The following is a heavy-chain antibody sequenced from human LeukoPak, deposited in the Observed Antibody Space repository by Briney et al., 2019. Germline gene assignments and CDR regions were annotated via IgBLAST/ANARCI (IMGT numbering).Heavy chain of an antibody. Sequence: GGSLRLSCAASGFTFSDYYMSWIRQAPGKGLEWVSYISSSGSTIYYADSVKGRLTISRDSAKNSLYLQMNSLRAEDTAVYYCARDSWMVRGVHYYYYYYMDVWGKGTTVTAS. CDR1: GFTFSDYY. V-gene: IGHV3-11*01. J-gene: IGHJ6*03. CDR2: ISSSGSTI. CDR3: ARDSWMVRGVHYYYYYYMDV. D-gene: IGHD3-10*01.